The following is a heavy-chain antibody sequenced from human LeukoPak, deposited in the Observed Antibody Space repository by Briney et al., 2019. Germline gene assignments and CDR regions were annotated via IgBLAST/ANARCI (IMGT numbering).Heavy chain of an antibody. Sequence: PGGSLRLSCAASGFTFSSYAMSWVRQAPGKGLEWVSAISGSGGSTYYADSVKGRFTISRDNSKNTLYLQMNSLRAEDTAVYYCARRGAVATGGYYGKDVWGQGTTVTVSS. CDR3: ARRGAVATGGYYGKDV. D-gene: IGHD6-19*01. CDR1: GFTFSSYA. J-gene: IGHJ6*02. V-gene: IGHV3-23*01. CDR2: ISGSGGST.